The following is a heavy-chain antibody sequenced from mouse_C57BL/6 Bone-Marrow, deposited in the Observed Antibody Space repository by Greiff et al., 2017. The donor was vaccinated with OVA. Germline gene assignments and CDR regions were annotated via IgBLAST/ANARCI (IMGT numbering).Heavy chain of an antibody. CDR1: GYSITSGYD. CDR2: ISYSGST. J-gene: IGHJ3*01. CDR3: AYGNYWFAY. D-gene: IGHD2-1*01. Sequence: EVQLQQSGPGMVKPSQSLSLTCTVTGYSITSGYDWNWIRHFPGNKLEWMGYISYSGSTNYNPSLKSRISITHDTSKNHFFLKLNSVTTEDTATYYCAYGNYWFAYWGQGTLVTVSA. V-gene: IGHV3-1*01.